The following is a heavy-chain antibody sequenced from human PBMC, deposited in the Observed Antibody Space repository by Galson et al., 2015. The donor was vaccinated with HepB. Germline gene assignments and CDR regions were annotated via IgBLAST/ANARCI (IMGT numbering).Heavy chain of an antibody. Sequence: SLRLSCAASGFTFDDYAMHWVRQAPGKGLEWVSGISWNSGSIGYVDSVKGRFTISRDNAKNSLYLQMNSLRAEDTAVYYCARTVVFGGTSFVDYWGQGTLVTVSS. CDR1: GFTFDDYA. J-gene: IGHJ4*02. D-gene: IGHD4-23*01. CDR3: ARTVVFGGTSFVDY. V-gene: IGHV3-9*01. CDR2: ISWNSGSI.